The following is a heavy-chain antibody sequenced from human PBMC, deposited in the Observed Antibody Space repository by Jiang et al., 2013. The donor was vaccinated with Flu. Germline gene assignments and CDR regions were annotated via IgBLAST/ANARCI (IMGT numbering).Heavy chain of an antibody. Sequence: GAEVKKPGASVKVSCKASGYTFTSYAMHWVRRAPGQRLEWMGWINAGNGNTKYSQKFQGRVTITRDTSASSAYMELSSLRSEDTAVYYCASTLSIAAAGTHNWFDPWGQGTLVTVSS. V-gene: IGHV1-3*01. CDR2: INAGNGNT. J-gene: IGHJ5*02. D-gene: IGHD6-13*01. CDR1: GYTFTSYA. CDR3: ASTLSIAAAGTHNWFDP.